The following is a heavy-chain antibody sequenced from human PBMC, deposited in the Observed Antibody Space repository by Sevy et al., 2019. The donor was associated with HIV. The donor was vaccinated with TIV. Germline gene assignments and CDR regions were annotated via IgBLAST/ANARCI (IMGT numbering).Heavy chain of an antibody. Sequence: ASVKVSCKASGYTFTSYGISWVRQAPGQGLEWMGGISAYNGNTNYAQKLQGRVTMTTDTSTSTAYMELRSLRSDDTAMYYCARDPQLNWFDPWGQGTLVTVSS. CDR1: GYTFTSYG. V-gene: IGHV1-18*01. CDR2: ISAYNGNT. J-gene: IGHJ5*02. CDR3: ARDPQLNWFDP.